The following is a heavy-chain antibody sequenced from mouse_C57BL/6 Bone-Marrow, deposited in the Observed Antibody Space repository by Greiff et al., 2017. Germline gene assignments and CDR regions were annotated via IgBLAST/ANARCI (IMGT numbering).Heavy chain of an antibody. CDR3: AREGYGNYVYAMDY. CDR2: IHPNSGST. J-gene: IGHJ4*01. V-gene: IGHV1-64*01. Sequence: QVQLQQPGAELVKPGASVKLSCKASGYTFTSYWMHWVKQRPGQGLEWIGMIHPNSGSTNYNEKFKSKATLTVDKSSSTAYMQLSSLTSEDSAVYYCAREGYGNYVYAMDYWGQGTSVTVSS. D-gene: IGHD2-1*01. CDR1: GYTFTSYW.